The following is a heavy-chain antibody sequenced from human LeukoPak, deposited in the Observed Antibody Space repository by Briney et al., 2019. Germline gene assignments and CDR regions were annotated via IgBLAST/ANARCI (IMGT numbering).Heavy chain of an antibody. CDR2: IIPIFGTA. Sequence: SVKVSFKASGCTFSSYAISWVRQAPGQGLEWMGGIIPIFGTANYAQKFQGRVTITADESTSTAYMELSSLRSEDTAVYYCARDIVVVPAAIVPWGFDPWGQGTLVTVSS. V-gene: IGHV1-69*13. CDR1: GCTFSSYA. CDR3: ARDIVVVPAAIVPWGFDP. D-gene: IGHD2-2*01. J-gene: IGHJ5*02.